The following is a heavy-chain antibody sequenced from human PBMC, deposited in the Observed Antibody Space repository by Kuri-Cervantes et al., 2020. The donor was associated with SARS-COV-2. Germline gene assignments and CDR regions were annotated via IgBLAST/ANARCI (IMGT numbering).Heavy chain of an antibody. V-gene: IGHV3-NL1*01. CDR2: IYSGGNT. J-gene: IGHJ4*02. D-gene: IGHD5-18*01. CDR1: GFTFSNYG. CDR3: ARAKSPNAALVPADY. Sequence: GESLKISCVASGFTFSNYGMHWVRQAPGKGLECVSVIYSGGNTYYADSVKGRFTISRDSSKNTLYLQMNSLRAEDTAVYHCARAKSPNAALVPADYWGQGTLVTVSS.